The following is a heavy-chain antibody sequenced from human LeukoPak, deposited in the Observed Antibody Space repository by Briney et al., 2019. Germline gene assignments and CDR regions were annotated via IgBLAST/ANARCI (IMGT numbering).Heavy chain of an antibody. CDR2: ISSSGGST. J-gene: IGHJ4*02. CDR3: ANLYNTNY. V-gene: IGHV3-23*01. CDR1: GFTFSSYA. D-gene: IGHD1-14*01. Sequence: PGGSLRHSRAASGFTFSSYAMTSGRRAPGKGLEWVSGISSSGGSTYYVDSVKGRFTISRDNSKNTLYLQMNSLRAEDTALYYCANLYNTNYWGQGTLVTVSS.